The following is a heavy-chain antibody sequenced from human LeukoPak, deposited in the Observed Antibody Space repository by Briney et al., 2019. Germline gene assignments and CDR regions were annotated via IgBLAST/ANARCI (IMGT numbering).Heavy chain of an antibody. J-gene: IGHJ4*02. V-gene: IGHV3-74*01. Sequence: GGSLTLSCAPSGFTFSSYWMHWVRHAPGKGLVWVSRINSDGSSTSYADSVKGRFTISRDNTKNTLYLQMNSLRAEDTAVYYCARGRRSGYQLDYWGQGTLVTVSS. CDR1: GFTFSSYW. CDR3: ARGRRSGYQLDY. D-gene: IGHD3-3*01. CDR2: INSDGSST.